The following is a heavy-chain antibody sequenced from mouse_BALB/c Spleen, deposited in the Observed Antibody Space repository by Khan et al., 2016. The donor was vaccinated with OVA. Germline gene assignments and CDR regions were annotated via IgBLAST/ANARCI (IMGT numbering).Heavy chain of an antibody. Sequence: VQLQESGPGLVAPSQSLSITCTVSGFSLTSYGVHWVRQPPGKGLEWLVVIWSDGKTTYNSTLKSRLSISKDNSKSQVFLKMNSLQTDDTAMYYCDRNTHMITTVMDYWGQGTSVTVSS. J-gene: IGHJ4*01. CDR2: IWSDGKT. D-gene: IGHD2-4*01. V-gene: IGHV2-6*02. CDR1: GFSLTSYG. CDR3: DRNTHMITTVMDY.